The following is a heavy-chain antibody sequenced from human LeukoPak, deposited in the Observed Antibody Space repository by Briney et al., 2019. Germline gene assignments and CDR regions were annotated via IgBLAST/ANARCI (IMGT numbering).Heavy chain of an antibody. J-gene: IGHJ4*02. CDR3: ARALYSGYDWGYYFDY. V-gene: IGHV4-59*01. D-gene: IGHD5-12*01. CDR1: GGSISSYY. CDR2: IYYSGST. Sequence: PSETLSLTCTVSGGSISSYYWSWIRQPPGKGLEWIGYIYYSGSTNYNPSLKSRVTISVDTSKNQFSLKLSSVTAADTAVYYCARALYSGYDWGYYFDYWGQGTLVTVSS.